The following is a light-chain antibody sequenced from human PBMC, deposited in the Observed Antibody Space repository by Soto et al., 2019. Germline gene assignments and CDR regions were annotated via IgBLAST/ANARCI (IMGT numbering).Light chain of an antibody. V-gene: IGKV1-27*01. CDR1: QAINNY. Sequence: SVGDRVTITCRASQAINNYLAWYQQKPGKVPTLLIXAASTLQSGVPSRFSGSGSGTDFTLTISSLQPEDVATYYCQKFNAVPTFGGGTKVEI. CDR2: AAS. J-gene: IGKJ4*01. CDR3: QKFNAVPT.